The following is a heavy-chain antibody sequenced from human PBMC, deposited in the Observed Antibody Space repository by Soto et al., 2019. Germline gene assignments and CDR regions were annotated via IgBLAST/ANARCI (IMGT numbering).Heavy chain of an antibody. V-gene: IGHV3-23*01. CDR3: AALDVYNVWGRFFHY. CDR2: ISGSGGST. J-gene: IGHJ4*02. Sequence: GGCLRLSCATSGFTFSSYTMSWVRQAPGKGLEWVSAISGSGGSTYYADSVKGRFTISRDNSKNTLYLQMNSLRAEDTAVYYCAALDVYNVWGRFFHYWGPGTPVTVTP. CDR1: GFTFSSYT. D-gene: IGHD3-16*01.